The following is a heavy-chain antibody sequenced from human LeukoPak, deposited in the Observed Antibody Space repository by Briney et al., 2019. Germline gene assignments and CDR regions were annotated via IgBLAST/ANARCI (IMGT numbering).Heavy chain of an antibody. Sequence: SVKVSCKASGFTFTSSAMQWVRQARGQRLEWIGWIVVGSGNTNYAQKFQERVTITRDMSTSTAYMELSSLRSEDTAVYYCAAEAGIAARPNCGMDVWGQGTTVTVSS. D-gene: IGHD6-6*01. CDR2: IVVGSGNT. CDR3: AAEAGIAARPNCGMDV. CDR1: GFTFTSSA. V-gene: IGHV1-58*02. J-gene: IGHJ6*02.